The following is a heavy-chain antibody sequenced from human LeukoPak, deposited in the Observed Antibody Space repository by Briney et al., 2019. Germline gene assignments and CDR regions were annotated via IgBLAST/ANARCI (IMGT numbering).Heavy chain of an antibody. CDR1: GGSISSYY. J-gene: IGHJ4*02. CDR2: IYYSGST. Sequence: PSETLSLTCTVSGGSISSYYWSWIRQPPGKGLEWIGYIYYSGSTNYNPSLKSRVTISVDTSKNQFSLKLSSVTAADTAVYYCARDLIRGVPGDWGQGTLVTVSS. D-gene: IGHD3-10*01. V-gene: IGHV4-59*01. CDR3: ARDLIRGVPGD.